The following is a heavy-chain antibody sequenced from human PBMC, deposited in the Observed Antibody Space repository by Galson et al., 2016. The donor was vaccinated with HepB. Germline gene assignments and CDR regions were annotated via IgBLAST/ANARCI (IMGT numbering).Heavy chain of an antibody. Sequence: SLRLPCAASGFTFSSYGMHWVRQAPGKGLEWVSYMSSSGTSVYYTDSVKGRFTISRDNAKNSLYLQMNSLRDEDTAVYYCARGGLVRGAHGGSFDSWGQGTLVTVSS. CDR2: MSSSGTSV. J-gene: IGHJ4*01. CDR1: GFTFSSYG. CDR3: ARGGLVRGAHGGSFDS. V-gene: IGHV3-48*02. D-gene: IGHD3-10*01.